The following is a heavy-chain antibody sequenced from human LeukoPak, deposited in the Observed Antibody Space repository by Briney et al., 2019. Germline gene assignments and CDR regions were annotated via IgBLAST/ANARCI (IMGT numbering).Heavy chain of an antibody. J-gene: IGHJ5*02. CDR1: GYIFTSYY. Sequence: ASVKVSCKASGYIFTSYYLHWVRQAPGQGLEWMGIINPSGGSTGYAQKFQGRVTITADKSTSTAYMELSSLRSEDTAVYYCARDEYWFDPWGQGTLDTVSS. CDR3: ARDEYWFDP. CDR2: INPSGGST. V-gene: IGHV1-46*01.